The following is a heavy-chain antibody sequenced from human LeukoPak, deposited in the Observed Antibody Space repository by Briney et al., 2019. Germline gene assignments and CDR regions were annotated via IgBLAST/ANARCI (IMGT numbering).Heavy chain of an antibody. J-gene: IGHJ1*01. Sequence: GGSLRLSCAASGFTFSSYSTNWVRQAPGKGLEWVSSISSSSSYIYYADSVKGRFTISRDNAKNSLYLQMNSLRAEDTAVYYCVSTGYYYDSSGSGEYFQHWGQGTLVTVSS. D-gene: IGHD3-22*01. V-gene: IGHV3-21*01. CDR3: VSTGYYYDSSGSGEYFQH. CDR1: GFTFSSYS. CDR2: ISSSSSYI.